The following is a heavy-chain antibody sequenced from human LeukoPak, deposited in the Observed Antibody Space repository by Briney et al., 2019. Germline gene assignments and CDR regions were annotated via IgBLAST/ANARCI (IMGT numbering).Heavy chain of an antibody. CDR3: ARDPWYFYDRSGYPLDN. CDR2: IKQDASEK. V-gene: IGHV3-7*04. J-gene: IGHJ4*02. Sequence: GGSLRPSCAASGFTFSNFWMTWVRQAPGKGLEWVANIKQDASEKYYLDSVKGRFTISRDNAKKSLYLQMNSLRAEDTAVYYCARDPWYFYDRSGYPLDNWGQGTLVTVSS. D-gene: IGHD3-22*01. CDR1: GFTFSNFW.